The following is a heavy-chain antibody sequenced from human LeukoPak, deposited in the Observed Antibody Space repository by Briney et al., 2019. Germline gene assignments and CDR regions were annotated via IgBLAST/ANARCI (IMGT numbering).Heavy chain of an antibody. CDR3: ARRDRAVNAFDI. J-gene: IGHJ3*02. CDR1: GGSISSSSYY. V-gene: IGHV4-39*01. Sequence: PSETLSLTCTASGGSISSSSYYWGWIRQPPGKGLEWIGSIYYSGSTYYNPSLKSRVTISVDTSKNQFSLKLSSVTAADTAAYYCARRDRAVNAFDIWGQGTMVTVSS. CDR2: IYYSGST. D-gene: IGHD6-19*01.